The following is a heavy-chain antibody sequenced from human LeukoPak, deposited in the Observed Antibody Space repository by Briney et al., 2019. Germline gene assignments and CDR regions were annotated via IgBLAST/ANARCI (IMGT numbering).Heavy chain of an antibody. Sequence: SETLSLTCAVYGGSFSGYYWSWIRQPPGKGLEWIGEINHSGSTNYNPSLKSRVTISVDTSKNQFSLMLSSVTAADTAVYYCARGRRTYYDSSGYYHVDYWGRGTLVTVSS. V-gene: IGHV4-34*01. CDR3: ARGRRTYYDSSGYYHVDY. CDR1: GGSFSGYY. D-gene: IGHD3-22*01. J-gene: IGHJ4*02. CDR2: INHSGST.